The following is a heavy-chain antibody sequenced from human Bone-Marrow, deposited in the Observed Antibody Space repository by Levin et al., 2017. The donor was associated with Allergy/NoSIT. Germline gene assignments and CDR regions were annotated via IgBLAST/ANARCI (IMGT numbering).Heavy chain of an antibody. Sequence: GESLKISCKASGYTFTNYGISWVRQAPGQGLEWMGWISAHNGNTRDAQKLQGRVTMTTDTSTSTAYMELRSLRSDDTAVYYCAREWDHVAHCGGDCFFDYWGQGTLVTVSS. CDR1: GYTFTNYG. V-gene: IGHV1-18*01. J-gene: IGHJ4*02. CDR2: ISAHNGNT. D-gene: IGHD2-21*02. CDR3: AREWDHVAHCGGDCFFDY.